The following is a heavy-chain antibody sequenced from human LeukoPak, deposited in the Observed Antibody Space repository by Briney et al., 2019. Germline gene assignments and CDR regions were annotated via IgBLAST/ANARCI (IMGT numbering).Heavy chain of an antibody. V-gene: IGHV4-61*02. J-gene: IGHJ4*02. Sequence: KTSETLSLTCTVSGGSISSGSYYWSWIRQPAGKGLEWIGRIYTSGSTNYNPSLKSRVTISVDTSKNQFSLKLSSVTAADTAVYYCARVRGYVSGGWYYFDYWGQGTLVTVSS. CDR3: ARVRGYVSGGWYYFDY. CDR2: IYTSGST. D-gene: IGHD6-19*01. CDR1: GGSISSGSYY.